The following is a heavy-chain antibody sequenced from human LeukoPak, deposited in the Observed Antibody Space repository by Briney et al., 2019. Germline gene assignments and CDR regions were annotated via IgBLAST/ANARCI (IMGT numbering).Heavy chain of an antibody. CDR3: ARTYYGEQNTPSDN. J-gene: IGHJ4*02. D-gene: IGHD3-22*01. V-gene: IGHV1-69*13. Sequence: SVKVSCEASGGTLSSYAISWVRQAPGQGLEWMGGIIPIFGTANYAQKFQGRVTITADESTSTAYMELSSLRSEDTAVYYCARTYYGEQNTPSDNWGQGTLVTVSS. CDR2: IIPIFGTA. CDR1: GGTLSSYA.